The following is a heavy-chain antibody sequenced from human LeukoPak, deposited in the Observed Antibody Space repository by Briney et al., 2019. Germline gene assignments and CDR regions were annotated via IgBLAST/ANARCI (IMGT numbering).Heavy chain of an antibody. CDR3: AKGTGGSSGWYDFDY. CDR2: INGSGDKT. Sequence: GGSLRLSCTTSGFSFNTYSMSWVRQAPGKGLEWVSSINGSGDKTYYADSVKGRFTISRDNSKNTLYLQMNSLRAEDTAVYYCAKGTGGSSGWYDFDYWGQGTLVTVSS. V-gene: IGHV3-23*01. J-gene: IGHJ4*02. D-gene: IGHD6-19*01. CDR1: GFSFNTYS.